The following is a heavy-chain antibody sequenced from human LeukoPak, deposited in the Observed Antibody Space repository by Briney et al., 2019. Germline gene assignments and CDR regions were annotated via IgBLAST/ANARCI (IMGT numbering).Heavy chain of an antibody. CDR3: AAFPERPGSYYYDSSGYARPDAFDI. CDR2: IFYSGST. CDR1: GGSISTSNYY. Sequence: SETLSLTCTVSGGSISTSNYYWGWIRQPPGKGLEWIGNIFYSGSTYYSPSLRSRVTISLDTSRNQFSLKLNSVTAADTAVYYCAAFPERPGSYYYDSSGYARPDAFDIWGQGTMVTVSS. V-gene: IGHV4-39*07. J-gene: IGHJ3*02. D-gene: IGHD3-22*01.